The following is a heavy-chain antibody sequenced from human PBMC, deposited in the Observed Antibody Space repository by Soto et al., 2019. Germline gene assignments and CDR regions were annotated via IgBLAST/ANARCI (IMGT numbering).Heavy chain of an antibody. D-gene: IGHD6-13*01. CDR3: ASSTSSWPRFGYYYYCMDV. CDR1: GYTFTSYG. V-gene: IGHV1-18*01. J-gene: IGHJ6*02. CDR2: ISAYNGNT. Sequence: QVQLVQSGAEVKKPGASVKVSCKASGYTFTSYGISWVRQAPGQGLEWMGWISAYNGNTNYAQKLQGRVTMTTDTSTSTAYMELRSLRSDDTAVYYCASSTSSWPRFGYYYYCMDVWGQGTTVTVSS.